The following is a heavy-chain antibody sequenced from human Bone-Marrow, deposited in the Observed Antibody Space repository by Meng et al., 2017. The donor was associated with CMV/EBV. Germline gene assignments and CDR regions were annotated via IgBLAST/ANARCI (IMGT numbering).Heavy chain of an antibody. CDR2: MYHSGTT. J-gene: IGHJ6*02. CDR3: ARRPPRVRAPVDYYYYGMDV. D-gene: IGHD1-26*01. Sequence: SETLSLTCTVSGGSISSSAYYWGWIRQAPGKGLEWIGNMYHSGTTYYNPSLQGRVSISIDTSKNQFSLKVTSVTAADTAVYFCARRPPRVRAPVDYYYYGMDVWGQGTTVTVSS. V-gene: IGHV4-39*01. CDR1: GGSISSSAYY.